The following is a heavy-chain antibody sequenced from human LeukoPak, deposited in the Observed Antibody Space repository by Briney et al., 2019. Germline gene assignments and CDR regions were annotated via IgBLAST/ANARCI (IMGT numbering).Heavy chain of an antibody. J-gene: IGHJ4*02. D-gene: IGHD1-26*01. CDR3: ARHQIVGGTRSPFDY. Sequence: GESLKISCKGSGYNFNNYWIGCVRQMPGKGLEWMGIIYPGDSDTRYSPSFQGQVTISADKSISTAYLQWSSLKASDTAMYYCARHQIVGGTRSPFDYWGQGTLVTVSS. V-gene: IGHV5-51*01. CDR2: IYPGDSDT. CDR1: GYNFNNYW.